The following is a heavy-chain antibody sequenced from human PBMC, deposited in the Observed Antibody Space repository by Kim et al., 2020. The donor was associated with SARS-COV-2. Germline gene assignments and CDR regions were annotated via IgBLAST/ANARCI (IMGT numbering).Heavy chain of an antibody. Sequence: GGSLRLSCTASGFTFSIYSMMWARQAPGKGLEWVASISGSGSKTYYVDSVKGRFTISRDNVKNSLFLQMNNLRGEDTASYSCATSMKPGAYDVWGQGAKVTVSS. V-gene: IGHV3-7*01. CDR1: GFTFSIYS. CDR2: ISGSGSKT. CDR3: ATSMKPGAYDV. J-gene: IGHJ3*01. D-gene: IGHD3-22*01.